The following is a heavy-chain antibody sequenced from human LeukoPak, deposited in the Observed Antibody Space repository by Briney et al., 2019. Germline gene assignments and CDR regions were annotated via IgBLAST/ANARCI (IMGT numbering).Heavy chain of an antibody. CDR1: GACMSNYH. Sequence: SETLSLTCAVSGACMSNYHWSWIRQPPGRGLEYIGYVYNSGSTFYNPSLKSRVTISADTSRKQFSLKLTSVTATDTAVYYCARGTGGYRFDPWGQGILVTVSS. D-gene: IGHD1-1*01. CDR3: ARGTGGYRFDP. V-gene: IGHV4-59*01. CDR2: VYNSGST. J-gene: IGHJ5*02.